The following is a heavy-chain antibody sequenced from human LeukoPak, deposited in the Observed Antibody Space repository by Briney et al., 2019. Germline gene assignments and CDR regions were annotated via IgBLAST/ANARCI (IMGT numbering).Heavy chain of an antibody. CDR1: GGSFSGYY. CDR3: ARGRTDY. J-gene: IGHJ4*02. V-gene: IGHV4-34*01. Sequence: SETLSLTCAVYGGSFSGYYWSWIRQPPGKGLEWIGEINHSGSTNYNPSLKSRVTISVDTSKNQFSLKLSSVTAADTAVYYRARGRTDYWGQGTLVTVSS. CDR2: INHSGST. D-gene: IGHD1-14*01.